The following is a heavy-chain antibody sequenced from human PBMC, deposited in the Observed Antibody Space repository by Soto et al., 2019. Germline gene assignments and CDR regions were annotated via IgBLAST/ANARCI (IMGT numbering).Heavy chain of an antibody. CDR2: IDPSDSYT. CDR3: ARVHKNWFDS. CDR1: GYNFTAFW. Sequence: GASLKISCQASGYNFTAFWIHWVRQMPGKGLEWLGKIDPSDSYTNYSPSFEGHVTISTDNSIATAYLQWSSLRASDTALYFCARVHKNWFDSWAQGTMVTVS. V-gene: IGHV5-10-1*01. J-gene: IGHJ5*01.